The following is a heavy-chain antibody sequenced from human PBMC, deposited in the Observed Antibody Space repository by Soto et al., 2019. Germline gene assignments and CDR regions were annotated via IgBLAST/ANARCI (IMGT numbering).Heavy chain of an antibody. CDR3: AAGELYRRSWEDYYGMDV. CDR2: INPNSGGT. V-gene: IGHV1-2*04. J-gene: IGHJ6*02. D-gene: IGHD6-13*01. Sequence: ASVKVSCKASGYTFTGYYMHWVRQTPGQGLEWMGWINPNSGGTNYAQKFQGWVTMTRDTSISTAYMELSRLRSDDTAVYYCAAGELYRRSWEDYYGMDVCRQRTTVPVSS. CDR1: GYTFTGYY.